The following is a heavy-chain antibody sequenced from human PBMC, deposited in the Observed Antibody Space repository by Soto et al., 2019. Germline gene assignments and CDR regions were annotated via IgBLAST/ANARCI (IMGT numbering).Heavy chain of an antibody. CDR3: ARDLGSSWYPEYFQH. D-gene: IGHD6-13*01. CDR1: GYTFTSYA. J-gene: IGHJ1*01. Sequence: SVKVSCKASGYTFTSYAISWVRQAPGQGLEWMGGIIPIFGTANYAQKFQGRVTITADESTSTAYMELSSLRAEDTAVYYCARDLGSSWYPEYFQHWGQGTLVTVSS. V-gene: IGHV1-69*13. CDR2: IIPIFGTA.